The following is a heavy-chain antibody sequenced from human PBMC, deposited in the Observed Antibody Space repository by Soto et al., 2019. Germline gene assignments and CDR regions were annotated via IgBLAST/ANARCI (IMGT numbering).Heavy chain of an antibody. Sequence: GGSLRLSCTVSGFTFSSYAMSWVRQAPGKGLGWVSAISGSGGSTYYADSVKGRFTISRDNSKNTLYLQMNSLRAEAPAVYYCAKDFYSDGGDSSGYFAYWGQGTLVTVSS. CDR2: ISGSGGST. D-gene: IGHD3-22*01. CDR1: GFTFSSYA. CDR3: AKDFYSDGGDSSGYFAY. J-gene: IGHJ4*02. V-gene: IGHV3-23*01.